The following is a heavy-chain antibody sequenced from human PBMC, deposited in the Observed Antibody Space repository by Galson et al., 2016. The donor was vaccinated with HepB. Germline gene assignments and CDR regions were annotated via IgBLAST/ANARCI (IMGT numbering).Heavy chain of an antibody. CDR2: TYYRSKWYN. J-gene: IGHJ4*02. V-gene: IGHV6-1*01. CDR1: GDSVSSNSVA. Sequence: CAISGDSVSSNSVAWNWIRQSPSRGLEWLGRTYYRSKWYNDYAVSVKSRITINPDTSKNQFSLQLNSVTPEDTALYYCARDRNFKLTWIQLRKRGTGDGIGYWGQGTLVTVSS. CDR3: ARDRNFKLTWIQLRKRGTGDGIGY. D-gene: IGHD5-18*01.